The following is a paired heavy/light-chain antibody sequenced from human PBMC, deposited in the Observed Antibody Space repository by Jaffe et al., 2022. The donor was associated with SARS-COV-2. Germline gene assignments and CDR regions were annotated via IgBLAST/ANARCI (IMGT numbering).Light chain of an antibody. V-gene: IGKV4-1*01. CDR2: WAS. CDR1: QSIFFSSNNKNC. CDR3: HQYCLTPFT. J-gene: IGKJ2*01. Sequence: DVVMTQFPDSLAVSLGERATINCKSSQSIFFSSNNKNCLAWLQQKPGQPPKVLIYWASTRESGVPDRFSGSGSATDFTLTISSLQAEDVAVYFCHQYCLTPFTFGQGTKLEIK.
Heavy chain of an antibody. Sequence: QVQLQQSGPGLVKPSQTLSLTCAISGDSVSSDSATWNWIRQSPSRGLEWLGRTFYRSKWSSEYALSVKSRLIISPDTSKNQFSLQLSSVTPEDTAIYYCVRKTVFLDYWGQGALVTVSS. V-gene: IGHV6-1*01. CDR3: VRKTVFLDY. CDR1: GDSVSSDSAT. CDR2: TFYRSKWSS. J-gene: IGHJ4*02. D-gene: IGHD4-4*01.